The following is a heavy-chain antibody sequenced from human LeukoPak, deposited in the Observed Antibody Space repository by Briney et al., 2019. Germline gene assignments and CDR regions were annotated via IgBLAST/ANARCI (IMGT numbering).Heavy chain of an antibody. CDR3: ARTGFSDIWSGYYEYYFDY. Sequence: GESLKISCKGSGYSFTSYWIGWVRQMPGKGLEWMGIIYPGDSDTRYSPSFQGQVTISADKSISTAYLQWSGLKASDTAMYYCARTGFSDIWSGYYEYYFDYWGQGTLVTVSS. J-gene: IGHJ4*02. V-gene: IGHV5-51*01. CDR2: IYPGDSDT. CDR1: GYSFTSYW. D-gene: IGHD3-3*01.